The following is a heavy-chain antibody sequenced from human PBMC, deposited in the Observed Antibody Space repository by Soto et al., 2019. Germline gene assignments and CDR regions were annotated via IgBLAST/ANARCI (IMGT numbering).Heavy chain of an antibody. J-gene: IGHJ6*03. Sequence: ASVKVSCKASGGTFSSYTISWVRQAPGQGLEWMGRIIPILGIANYAQKFQERVTITRDMSTSTAYMELSSLRSEDTAVYYCAADPRYSNYYYYYMDVWGKGTTVTVSS. V-gene: IGHV1-69*02. CDR3: AADPRYSNYYYYYMDV. CDR1: GGTFSSYT. D-gene: IGHD4-4*01. CDR2: IIPILGIA.